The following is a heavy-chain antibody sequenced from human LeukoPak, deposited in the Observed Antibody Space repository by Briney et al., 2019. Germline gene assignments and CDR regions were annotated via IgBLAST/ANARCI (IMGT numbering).Heavy chain of an antibody. CDR3: ARDSGSGWPNWFDP. CDR2: ISYDGSNK. D-gene: IGHD6-19*01. CDR1: GFTFSSYG. V-gene: IGHV3-30*03. J-gene: IGHJ5*02. Sequence: GGSLRLSCAASGFTFSSYGMHWVRRAPGKGLEWVAVISYDGSNKYYADSVKGRFTISRDNSKNTLYLQMNSLRAEDTAVYYCARDSGSGWPNWFDPWGQGTLVTVSS.